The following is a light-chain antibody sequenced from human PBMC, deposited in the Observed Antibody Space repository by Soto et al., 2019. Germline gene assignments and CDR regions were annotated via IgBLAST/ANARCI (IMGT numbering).Light chain of an antibody. Sequence: SALRPPSSVCGSPGQSITISCTGTISDVGGYNYVSWSQQHPGKAPKLMIYEVSNRPSGVSNRFSGSKSGNTASLTISGLQAEDEADYYCSSYTTTNTYVFGTGTKVTV. CDR2: EVS. V-gene: IGLV2-14*01. J-gene: IGLJ1*01. CDR1: ISDVGGYNY. CDR3: SSYTTTNTYV.